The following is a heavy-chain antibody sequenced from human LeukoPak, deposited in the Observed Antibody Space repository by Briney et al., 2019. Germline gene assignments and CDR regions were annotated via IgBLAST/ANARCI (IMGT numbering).Heavy chain of an antibody. D-gene: IGHD2-15*01. CDR2: ISSSGSTI. J-gene: IGHJ4*02. CDR1: GFTFSSYE. CDR3: ASPIAYCSGGSCYS. Sequence: GTSLRLSCTASGFTFSSYEMNWVRQAPGKGLEWVSYISSSGSTIYYADSVKGRFTISRDNAKNSLYLQMNSLRAEDTAVYYCASPIAYCSGGSCYSWGQGTLVTVSS. V-gene: IGHV3-48*03.